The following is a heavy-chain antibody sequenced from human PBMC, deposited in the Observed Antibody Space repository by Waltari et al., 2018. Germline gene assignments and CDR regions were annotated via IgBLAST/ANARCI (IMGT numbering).Heavy chain of an antibody. Sequence: QVQLVESGGGVVQPGGSLRLSCAASGFTFSSYGMHWVRQAPGKGLEWVAFLREYGSNEYEADSVKGRFTIAREKSKNTLYLQRNSLRAEDTAVYYCANDRAEDIVVVPAAILDYWGQGTLVTVSS. J-gene: IGHJ4*02. CDR1: GFTFSSYG. CDR3: ANDRAEDIVVVPAAILDY. V-gene: IGHV3-30*02. CDR2: LREYGSNE. D-gene: IGHD2-2*02.